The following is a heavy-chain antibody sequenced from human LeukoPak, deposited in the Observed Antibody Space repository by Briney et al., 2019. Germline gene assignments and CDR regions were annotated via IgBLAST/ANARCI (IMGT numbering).Heavy chain of an antibody. V-gene: IGHV3-7*03. CDR3: AKGPHMITFGGVIASYFDY. Sequence: PGGSLRLSCAASGFTFSSYWMSWVRQAPGKGLEWVANIKQDGSEKYYVDSVKGRFTISRDNAKNSLYLQMNSLRAEDTALYYCAKGPHMITFGGVIASYFDYWGQGTLVTVSS. J-gene: IGHJ4*02. CDR1: GFTFSSYW. D-gene: IGHD3-16*02. CDR2: IKQDGSEK.